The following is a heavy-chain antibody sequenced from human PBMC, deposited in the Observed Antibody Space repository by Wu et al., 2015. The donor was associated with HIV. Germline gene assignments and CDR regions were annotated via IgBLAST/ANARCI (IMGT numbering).Heavy chain of an antibody. V-gene: IGHV1-46*01. J-gene: IGHJ4*01. D-gene: IGHD6-19*01. CDR2: INPSGGST. CDR1: GYTFTSYY. Sequence: QVQLVQSGAEVKKPGASVKVSCKASGYTFTSYYMHWVRQAPGQGLEWMGIINPSGGSTSYAQKFQGRVTMTRDTSTSTVYMELSRLKYDDTAVYYCASAYSTGWYSDYWGQGTLVTVSS. CDR3: ASAYSTGWYSDY.